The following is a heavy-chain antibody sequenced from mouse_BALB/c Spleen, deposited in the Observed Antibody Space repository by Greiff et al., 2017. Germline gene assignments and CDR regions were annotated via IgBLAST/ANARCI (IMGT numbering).Heavy chain of an antibody. CDR1: GYAFTSYN. J-gene: IGHJ3*01. Sequence: EVQLQQSGPELVKPGASVKVSCKASGYAFTSYNMYWVKQSHGKSLEWIGYIDPYNGGTSYNQKFKGKATLTVDKSSSTAYMHLNSLTSEDSAVYYGARRISITTATGFAYWGQGTLVTVSA. CDR2: IDPYNGGT. V-gene: IGHV1S135*01. D-gene: IGHD1-2*01. CDR3: ARRISITTATGFAY.